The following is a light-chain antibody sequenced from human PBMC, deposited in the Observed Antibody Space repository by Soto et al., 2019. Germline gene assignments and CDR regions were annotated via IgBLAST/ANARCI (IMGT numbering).Light chain of an antibody. CDR2: KAS. CDR3: HQYHIYPVT. CDR1: QSVSTW. J-gene: IGKJ4*01. V-gene: IGKV1-5*03. Sequence: DIQMTQSPSTLSASVGDRVTITCRASQSVSTWLAWYQQKPGKAPKLLIHKASTLENGVRSRFSGSGSGTDFTLTISSLQPDDFATYYCHQYHIYPVTFGGGTKVEIK.